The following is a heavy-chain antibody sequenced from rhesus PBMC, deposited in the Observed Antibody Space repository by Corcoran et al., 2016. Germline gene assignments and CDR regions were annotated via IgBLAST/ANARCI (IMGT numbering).Heavy chain of an antibody. J-gene: IGHJ4*01. V-gene: IGHV4-93*02. CDR2: IYGSGGSS. CDR1: GGSISSSNW. D-gene: IGHD6-31*01. CDR3: ARRGSGWTRDY. Sequence: QVQLQESGPAVVKPSETLSLTCAVSGGSISSSNWWSWIRQSPGKGLEWIGGIYGSGGSSEYNPSLMSRDAISIDTTKNQFSLKLRSVTAADTAVYYCARRGSGWTRDYWGQGVLVTVSS.